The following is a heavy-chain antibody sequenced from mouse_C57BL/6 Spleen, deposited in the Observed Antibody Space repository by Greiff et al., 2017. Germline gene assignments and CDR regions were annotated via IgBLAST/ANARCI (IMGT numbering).Heavy chain of an antibody. D-gene: IGHD1-1*01. Sequence: VQLQQPGAELVMPGASVKLSCKASGYNFTSYWMHWVKQRPGQGLEWIGEIDPSDSYTTYNQKFKGKSTLTVDKSSSTAYMQLSSLTSEDSAVYYCARREYGSSYDYAMDYWGQGTSGTVSS. CDR3: ARREYGSSYDYAMDY. CDR1: GYNFTSYW. V-gene: IGHV1-69*01. CDR2: IDPSDSYT. J-gene: IGHJ4*01.